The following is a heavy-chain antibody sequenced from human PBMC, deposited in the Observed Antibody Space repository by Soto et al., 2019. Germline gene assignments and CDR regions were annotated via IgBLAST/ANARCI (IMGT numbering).Heavy chain of an antibody. V-gene: IGHV3-23*01. CDR2: ISGSGRST. CDR1: GFTFSSYA. Sequence: EVQLLESGGRLVQPGGSLRLSCAASGFTFSSYAMNWVHQAPGKGLEWVSAISGSGRSTDYADSVEGRFTISRDNSKNTLYLQMSSLRAEDTAVYYCAKAGGIAVPGSHLDYWGQGTLVTVSS. CDR3: AKAGGIAVPGSHLDY. D-gene: IGHD6-19*01. J-gene: IGHJ4*02.